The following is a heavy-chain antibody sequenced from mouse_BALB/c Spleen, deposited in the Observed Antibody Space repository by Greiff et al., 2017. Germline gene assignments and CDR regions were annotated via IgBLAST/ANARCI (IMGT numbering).Heavy chain of an antibody. CDR2: ISYSGST. V-gene: IGHV3-8*02. Sequence: EVKLMESGPSLVTPSQTLSLTCSVTGDSITSGYWNWIRKFPGNKLEYMGYISYSGSTYYNPSLKSRISITRDTSKNQYYLQLNSVTTEDTATYYCARYDYGGMAYWGQGTLVTVSA. CDR1: GDSITSGY. J-gene: IGHJ3*01. D-gene: IGHD2-4*01. CDR3: ARYDYGGMAY.